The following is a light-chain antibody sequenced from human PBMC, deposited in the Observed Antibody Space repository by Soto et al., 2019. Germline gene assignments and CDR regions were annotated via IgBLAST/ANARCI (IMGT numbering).Light chain of an antibody. J-gene: IGLJ2*01. Sequence: SALTQPASVSGSPGQSITISCTGTSSDVGSYNLVSWYQQHPGKATKLMIYEGSKRPSGVSNRFSGSKSGNTDSLTTAVLQVEDEADYYCFSYAGSSYHVVFVGGTKLTVL. CDR3: FSYAGSSYHVV. V-gene: IGLV2-23*01. CDR2: EGS. CDR1: SSDVGSYNL.